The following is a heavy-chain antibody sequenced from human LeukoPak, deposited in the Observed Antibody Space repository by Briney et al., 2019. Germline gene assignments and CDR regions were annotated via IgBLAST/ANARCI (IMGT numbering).Heavy chain of an antibody. Sequence: SETLSLTCTVSGGSISIGTYYWGWIRQSPGKGLEWIGNIYYSGSTYYNLSLKSRVTISVDTSKNQFSLKLSSVTAADTAVYYSARFFKNSGYSYGFDYWGQGTLVTVSS. CDR3: ARFFKNSGYSYGFDY. CDR1: GGSISIGTYY. D-gene: IGHD5-18*01. CDR2: IYYSGST. J-gene: IGHJ4*02. V-gene: IGHV4-39*01.